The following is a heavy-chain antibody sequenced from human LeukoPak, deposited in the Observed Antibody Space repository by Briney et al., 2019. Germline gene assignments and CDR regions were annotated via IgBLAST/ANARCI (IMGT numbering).Heavy chain of an antibody. CDR3: TTGQSSVYNILTGYRLLDY. V-gene: IGHV3-15*01. J-gene: IGHJ4*02. CDR2: IKSKTDGGTI. CDR1: GFTFSDYW. D-gene: IGHD3-9*01. Sequence: GGSLRLSCAASGFTFSDYWMSWVRQAPGKGLEWVGRIKSKTDGGTIDYAAPVKGRFTISTDDSENTLYLQMNSLKTEDTAVYYCTTGQSSVYNILTGYRLLDYWGQGTLVTVSS.